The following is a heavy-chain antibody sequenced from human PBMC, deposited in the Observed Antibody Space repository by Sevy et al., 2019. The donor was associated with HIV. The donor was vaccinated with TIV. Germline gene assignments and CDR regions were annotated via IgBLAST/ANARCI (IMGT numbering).Heavy chain of an antibody. CDR1: GFTFSSYE. CDR2: ISTSGSII. V-gene: IGHV3-48*03. J-gene: IGHJ1*01. D-gene: IGHD6-13*01. CDR3: AREDGSRQYFQY. Sequence: GGSLRLSCVASGFTFSSYEMNWVRQAPGKGLEWVSHISTSGSIIHYEDSVKGRFTISRDNAKNSLYLQMNNLRAEDTAVYYCAREDGSRQYFQYWGQGTLVTVSS.